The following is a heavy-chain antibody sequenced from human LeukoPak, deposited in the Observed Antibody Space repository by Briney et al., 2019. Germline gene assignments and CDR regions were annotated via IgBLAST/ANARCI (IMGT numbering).Heavy chain of an antibody. D-gene: IGHD6-19*01. J-gene: IGHJ4*02. CDR1: GFTFSGYG. Sequence: GGSLRLSCAASGFTFSGYGMHWVRQAPGKGLEWVAVISYDGSNKYYADSVEGRFTISRDNAKNSLYLQMNSLRAEDTAVYYCARGKEPVAGSLSHFDYWGQGTLVTASS. V-gene: IGHV3-30*03. CDR3: ARGKEPVAGSLSHFDY. CDR2: ISYDGSNK.